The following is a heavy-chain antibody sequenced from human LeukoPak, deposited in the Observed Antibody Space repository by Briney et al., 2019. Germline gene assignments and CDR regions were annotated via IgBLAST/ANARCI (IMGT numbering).Heavy chain of an antibody. V-gene: IGHV1-18*01. J-gene: IGHJ4*02. D-gene: IGHD3-10*01. CDR3: ARASDGSGTSFDY. CDR2: ISAYNGNT. CDR1: GYTFTSYG. Sequence: ASVKVSCKASGYTFTSYGISWVRQAPGQGLEWMGWISAYNGNTNYAQKLQGRVTMTTDTSTSTAYTELRSLRSDDTAVYYCARASDGSGTSFDYWGQGTLVTVSS.